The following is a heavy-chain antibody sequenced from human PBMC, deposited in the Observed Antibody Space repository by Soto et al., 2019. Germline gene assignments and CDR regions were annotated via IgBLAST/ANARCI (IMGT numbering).Heavy chain of an antibody. CDR2: IYSSGSS. CDR3: ARGGHYYDSSGSFDY. J-gene: IGHJ4*02. V-gene: IGHV4-59*12. Sequence: SETLSLTCTVSGGSISSSYWSWIRQPPGKGLEWIGYIYSSGSSNYNPSLKSRVTISVDRSKNQFSLKLSSVTAADTAVYYCARGGHYYDSSGSFDYWGQGTLVTAPQ. D-gene: IGHD3-22*01. CDR1: GGSISSSY.